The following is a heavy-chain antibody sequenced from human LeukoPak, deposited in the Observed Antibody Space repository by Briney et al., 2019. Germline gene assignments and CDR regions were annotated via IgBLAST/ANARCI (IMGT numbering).Heavy chain of an antibody. CDR1: GFTFNSYG. CDR3: AKGMSWFDP. J-gene: IGHJ5*02. CDR2: ISGSGGST. Sequence: AGGSLRLSCAASGFTFNSYGMTWVRQAPGKELEWVSSISGSGGSTYYADSVKGRFTISRDNSENTVYLQMNSLRAEDTAVYYCAKGMSWFDPWGRGTLVTVFS. V-gene: IGHV3-23*01.